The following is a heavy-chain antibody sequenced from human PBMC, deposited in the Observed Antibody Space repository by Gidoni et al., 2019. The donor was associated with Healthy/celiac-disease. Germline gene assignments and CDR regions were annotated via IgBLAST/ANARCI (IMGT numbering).Heavy chain of an antibody. V-gene: IGHV1-69*06. CDR2: IIPIFGTA. CDR3: ARADIYYYDSSGYYYGRLDY. CDR1: GGTFSSYA. D-gene: IGHD3-22*01. J-gene: IGHJ4*02. Sequence: QVQLVQSGAEVKKPGSSVKVSCKASGGTFSSYAISWVRQAPGQGLEWMGGIIPIFGTANYAQKFQGRVTITADKSTSTAYMELSSLRSEDTAVYYCARADIYYYDSSGYYYGRLDYWGQGTLVTVSX.